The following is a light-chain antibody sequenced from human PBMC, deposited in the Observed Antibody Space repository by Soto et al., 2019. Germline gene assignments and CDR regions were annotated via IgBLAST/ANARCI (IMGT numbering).Light chain of an antibody. CDR2: YEI. CDR1: KIGSKS. J-gene: IGLJ2*01. V-gene: IGLV3-21*04. CDR3: HVWDSDSDHPV. Sequence: SYELTQPPSVSVAPGKTARITCGGNKIGSKSVHWYQQKPGQTPVLVIYYEIDRPSGIPERFSGSNSGNKATLTITRFDAGDEADYYCHVWDSDSDHPVFGGGTKLTVL.